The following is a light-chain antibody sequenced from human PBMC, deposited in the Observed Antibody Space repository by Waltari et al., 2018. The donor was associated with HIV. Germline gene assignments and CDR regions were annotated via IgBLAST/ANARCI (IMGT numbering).Light chain of an antibody. V-gene: IGLV2-14*03. CDR2: DVT. J-gene: IGLJ2*01. CDR3: SSYANNSTLVI. CDR1: SSDVGGYHY. Sequence: QSALTQPASVSGSPGQSITIPCTGTSSDVGGYHYVSWYQQHPGTAPKLMIYDVTYRPSGVSNRFSGSKSGNTASLTISGLQTEDESNYYCSSYANNSTLVIFGGGTKLTVL.